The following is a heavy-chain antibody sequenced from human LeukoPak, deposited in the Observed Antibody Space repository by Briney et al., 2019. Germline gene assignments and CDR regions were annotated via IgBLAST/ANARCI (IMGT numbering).Heavy chain of an antibody. Sequence: SQTLSLTCAISGDSVCSNSTDWNWIRQSPWRGLEWLGWTYYRYKRYNSYAVSVKIRITVNPDKSKNQLSLELNAVTPEDTAPEYCARSWDTGCLDVWGKGTTVTVSS. CDR2: TYYRYKRYN. D-gene: IGHD2-8*02. V-gene: IGHV6-1*01. CDR1: GDSVCSNSTD. J-gene: IGHJ6*04. CDR3: ARSWDTGCLDV.